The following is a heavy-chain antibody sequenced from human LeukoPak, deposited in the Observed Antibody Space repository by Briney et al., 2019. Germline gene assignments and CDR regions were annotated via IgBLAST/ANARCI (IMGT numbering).Heavy chain of an antibody. D-gene: IGHD3-10*01. CDR3: TGNYYGSGSYADFDY. J-gene: IGHJ4*02. Sequence: GGSLRLSCAASGFTFSTYGMHWVRQAPGKGLEWVSFIRYVGINKYYADSVKGRFTISRDDSKNTAYLQMDSLKTEDTAVYYCTGNYYGSGSYADFDYWGQGTLVTVSS. CDR1: GFTFSTYG. CDR2: IRYVGINK. V-gene: IGHV3-30*02.